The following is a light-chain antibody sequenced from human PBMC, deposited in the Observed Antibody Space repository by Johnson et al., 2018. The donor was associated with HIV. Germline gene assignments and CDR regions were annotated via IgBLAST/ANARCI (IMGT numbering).Light chain of an antibody. CDR2: ENY. V-gene: IGLV1-51*02. CDR3: GAWDSRLSGCV. CDR1: SSNIGDNF. J-gene: IGLJ1*01. Sequence: QSVLTQPPSVSAAPGQRVTISCSGSSSNIGDNFVSWYQQFPGAAPKLLIFENYKRPSGIPDRFSGSRSGTSATLAITGLQTGDEADYYCGAWDSRLSGCVFGPGTKVTVL.